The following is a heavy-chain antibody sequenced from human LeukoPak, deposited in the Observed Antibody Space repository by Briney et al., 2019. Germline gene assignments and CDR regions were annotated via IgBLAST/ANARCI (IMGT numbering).Heavy chain of an antibody. Sequence: PGGSLRLSCAASGFTFSSYGMHWVRQAPGKGLEWVAFIRYGGSNKYYADSVKGRFTISRDNSKNTLYLQMNSLRAEDTAVYYCAKEEYYYDSSSGFDYWGQGTLVTVSS. CDR3: AKEEYYYDSSSGFDY. CDR2: IRYGGSNK. J-gene: IGHJ4*02. D-gene: IGHD3-22*01. CDR1: GFTFSSYG. V-gene: IGHV3-30*02.